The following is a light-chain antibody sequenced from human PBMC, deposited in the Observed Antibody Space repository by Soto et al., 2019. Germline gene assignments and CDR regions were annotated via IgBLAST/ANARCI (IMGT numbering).Light chain of an antibody. Sequence: EIVMTQSPATLSVSPGEGATLSCRASPSISSKLAWYQQKPGQAPRLLIYGASTRATGVPARFFGSGSGTEFTRTISSLQSEDLAVYYCQHYNDWRWTFGQGTKVEIK. CDR2: GAS. CDR3: QHYNDWRWT. V-gene: IGKV3-15*01. CDR1: PSISSK. J-gene: IGKJ1*01.